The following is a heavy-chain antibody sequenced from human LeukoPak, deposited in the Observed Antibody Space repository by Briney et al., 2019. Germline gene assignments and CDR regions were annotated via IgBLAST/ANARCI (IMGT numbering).Heavy chain of an antibody. CDR1: GFTFKSYW. Sequence: PGGSLRLSCVASGFTFKSYWMHWVRQAPGKGLVWVSRINGDGNSTSYADSVKGRFTISRDNAKNTLYLQMNSLRAEDTAVYYCARALAVAGTGGYYWGQGTLVTVSS. CDR2: INGDGNST. D-gene: IGHD6-19*01. J-gene: IGHJ4*02. V-gene: IGHV3-74*01. CDR3: ARALAVAGTGGYY.